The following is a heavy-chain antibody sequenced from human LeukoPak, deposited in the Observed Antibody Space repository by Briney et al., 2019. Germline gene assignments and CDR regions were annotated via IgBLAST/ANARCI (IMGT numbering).Heavy chain of an antibody. V-gene: IGHV1-2*02. Sequence: ASVKVSCKASGYTFTNYYMHWVRQAPGQGLEWMGWINPNSGGTNYAQKFQGRVTMTRDTSISTAYMELSRLRSDDTAVYYCARSALEWLVRGYFDYWGQGTLVTVSS. CDR2: INPNSGGT. J-gene: IGHJ4*02. D-gene: IGHD6-19*01. CDR3: ARSALEWLVRGYFDY. CDR1: GYTFTNYY.